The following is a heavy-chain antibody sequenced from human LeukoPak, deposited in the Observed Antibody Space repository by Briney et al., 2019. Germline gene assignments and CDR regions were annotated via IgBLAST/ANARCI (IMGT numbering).Heavy chain of an antibody. CDR2: ISDSGGRT. J-gene: IGHJ4*02. D-gene: IGHD3-22*01. V-gene: IGHV3-23*01. CDR1: GITLSNYG. Sequence: GGSLRLSRAVSGITLSNYGMSWVRQAPGKGLEWVAGISDSGGRTNYADSVKGRFTISRDNPKNTLYLQMNSLRAEDTAVYFCAKRGVVIRVILVGFHKEAYYFDSWGQGALVTVSS. CDR3: AKRGVVIRVILVGFHKEAYYFDS.